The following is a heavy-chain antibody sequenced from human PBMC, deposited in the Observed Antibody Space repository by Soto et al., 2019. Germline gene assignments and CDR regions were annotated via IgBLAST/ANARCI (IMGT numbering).Heavy chain of an antibody. CDR2: IYYRGNA. D-gene: IGHD6-19*01. CDR3: ASLEGLATISYYFDF. CDR1: DDSINSDIYY. Sequence: QLQLQESGPGLVKPSETLSLTCSVSDDSINSDIYYWGWIRQPPGKGLEWIGSIYYRGNAYYNPSPQTRVTIYLDKSKSQFSLKLNSVTAADSAVYFCASLEGLATISYYFDFWGPGALGTVSS. J-gene: IGHJ4*02. V-gene: IGHV4-39*01.